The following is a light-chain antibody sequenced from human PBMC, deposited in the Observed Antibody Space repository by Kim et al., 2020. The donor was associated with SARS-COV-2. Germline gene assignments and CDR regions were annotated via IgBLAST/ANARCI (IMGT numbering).Light chain of an antibody. CDR2: NTT. V-gene: IGLV1-47*01. CDR1: SSTIGISY. Sequence: GPRVFLTGSGSSSTIGISYVFWYQQFPGPAPRLLIYNTTQQPSGVPDRFSGSKSGTSASLAISGLRSEDEADYYCAAWDDSVTGRVFGGGTKLTVL. CDR3: AAWDDSVTGRV. J-gene: IGLJ3*02.